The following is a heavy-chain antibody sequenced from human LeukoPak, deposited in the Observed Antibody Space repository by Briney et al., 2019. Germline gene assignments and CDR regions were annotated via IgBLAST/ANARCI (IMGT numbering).Heavy chain of an antibody. CDR3: AKDMEGYCSSTSCYLAY. CDR1: GFTFDDYA. CDR2: ISWNSGSI. D-gene: IGHD2-2*01. V-gene: IGHV3-9*01. J-gene: IGHJ4*02. Sequence: GGSLRLSCAASGFTFDDYAMHWVRQAPGKGLEWVSGISWNSGSIGYADSVKGRFTISRDNAKNSLYLQMNSLRAEGTALYYCAKDMEGYCSSTSCYLAYWGQGTLVTVSS.